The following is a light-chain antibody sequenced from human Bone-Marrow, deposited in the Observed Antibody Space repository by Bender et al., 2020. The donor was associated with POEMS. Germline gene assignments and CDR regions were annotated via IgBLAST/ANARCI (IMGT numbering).Light chain of an antibody. V-gene: IGLV2-14*02. CDR2: DTS. CDR3: FLTYRNVGEV. Sequence: QSALPQPASVSGSPGQSITISCTGTSSDVGSYILVSWYQQHPGQAPRSLIYDTSHKHSWTPARFSGSLLGDKAALTLSGAQPEDEADYYCFLTYRNVGEVFGGGTSLTV. J-gene: IGLJ3*02. CDR1: SSDVGSYIL.